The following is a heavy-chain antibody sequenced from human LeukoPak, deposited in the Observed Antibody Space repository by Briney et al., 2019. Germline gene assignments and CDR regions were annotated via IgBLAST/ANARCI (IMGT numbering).Heavy chain of an antibody. CDR3: ARAYGSGSYYNKAPYYYGMDV. V-gene: IGHV3-48*02. J-gene: IGHJ6*02. CDR2: ISSRSSTI. Sequence: GGSLRLSCAASGFTFSSYSMNWVRQAPGKGLEWVSYISSRSSTIYYADSVKGRFTISGDNAKNSLYLQMNSLRDEDTAVYYCARAYGSGSYYNKAPYYYGMDVWGQGTTVTVSS. CDR1: GFTFSSYS. D-gene: IGHD3-10*01.